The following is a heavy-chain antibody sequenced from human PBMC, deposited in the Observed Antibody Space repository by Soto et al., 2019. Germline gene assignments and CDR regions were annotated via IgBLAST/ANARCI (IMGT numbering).Heavy chain of an antibody. J-gene: IGHJ4*02. CDR2: IKSISDGGTT. CDR3: TTGNTLNFKGVDY. D-gene: IGHD5-18*01. Sequence: PGGSLRLSCAASGFSFSKGWMNWVRQAPGKGLEWVGRIKSISDGGTTDYNEIVKGRFNISRDDSKNTLYLQMNSLKAEDSAVYYCTTGNTLNFKGVDYWGQGTLVTVSS. CDR1: GFSFSKGW. V-gene: IGHV3-15*07.